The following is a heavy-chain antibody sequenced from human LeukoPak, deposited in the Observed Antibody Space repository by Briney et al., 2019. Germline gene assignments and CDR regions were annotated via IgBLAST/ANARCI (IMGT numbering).Heavy chain of an antibody. J-gene: IGHJ4*02. CDR2: ISGSGGST. V-gene: IGHV3-23*01. D-gene: IGHD3-10*01. CDR1: GFTFTSYA. CDR3: AREDSYYYGSGSYPFDY. Sequence: GGSLRLSCAASGFTFTSYAMSWVRQAPGKGLEWVSAISGSGGSTYYADSVKGRFTISRDNAKNSLYLQMNSLRAEDTAVYYCAREDSYYYGSGSYPFDYWGQGTLVTVSS.